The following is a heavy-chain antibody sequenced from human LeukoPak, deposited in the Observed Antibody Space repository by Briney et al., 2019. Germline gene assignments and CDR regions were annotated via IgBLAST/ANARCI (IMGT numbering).Heavy chain of an antibody. J-gene: IGHJ4*02. CDR2: ISYSGDTT. CDR1: GFTLSDYA. Sequence: GGSLRLSCAASGFTLSDYAMTWVRQAPGTGLDWVSVISYSGDTTYYADSVKGRFTISRDNSKNTLYLQMNGLRVEDTAVYYCAKESPAFDCWGQGTLVTVSS. CDR3: AKESPAFDC. V-gene: IGHV3-23*01.